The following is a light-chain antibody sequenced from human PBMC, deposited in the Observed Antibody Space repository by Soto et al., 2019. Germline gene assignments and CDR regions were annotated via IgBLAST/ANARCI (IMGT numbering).Light chain of an antibody. CDR3: SSYTSSTFFV. V-gene: IGLV2-14*03. Sequence: QSALTQPASVSESPGQSVTISCTGTSSDVGGYNYVSWYQQHPGKAPKLMIYDVSNRPSGVSNRFSGSKSGNTASLTISGLQTEDEADYYCSSYTSSTFFVFGTGTKVTVL. CDR2: DVS. J-gene: IGLJ1*01. CDR1: SSDVGGYNY.